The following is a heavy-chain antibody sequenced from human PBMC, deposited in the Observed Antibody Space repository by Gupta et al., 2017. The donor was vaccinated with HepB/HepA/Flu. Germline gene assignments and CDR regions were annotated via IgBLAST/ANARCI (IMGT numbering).Heavy chain of an antibody. V-gene: IGHV3-66*01. J-gene: IGHJ4*02. Sequence: EVQLVESGGGLVQPGGSLSLSCAASGFTVRSNSMSWVRQAPGKGLEWVSIIYNGGSTYYADSVKGRFTISRDNSKNTLYLQMNSLRAEDTAVYYCARTYYGDYIDYWGQGTLVTVSS. CDR1: GFTVRSNS. CDR2: IYNGGST. CDR3: ARTYYGDYIDY. D-gene: IGHD4-17*01.